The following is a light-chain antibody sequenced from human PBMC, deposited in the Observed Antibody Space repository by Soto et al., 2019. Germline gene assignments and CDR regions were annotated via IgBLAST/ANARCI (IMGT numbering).Light chain of an antibody. CDR2: SAA. CDR1: ETIIDY. J-gene: IGKJ2*01. CDR3: QQSFSAPRT. V-gene: IGKV1-39*01. Sequence: DIQMSQSPSSLSASVGDSVTITCRASETIIDYLNWYQQQPGEAHKLLIFSAASLHSGVPSRFRGSGSGTHFTLTISSLQPEDFATYFCQQSFSAPRTFGQGTKLQAK.